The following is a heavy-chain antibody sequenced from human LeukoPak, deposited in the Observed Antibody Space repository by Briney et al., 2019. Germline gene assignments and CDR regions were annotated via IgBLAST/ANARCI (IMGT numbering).Heavy chain of an antibody. CDR1: GYTFTSYG. V-gene: IGHV1-18*01. D-gene: IGHD3-22*01. CDR2: ISAYNGNT. Sequence: ASVKVSCKASGYTFTSYGISWVRQAPGQGLEWMGWISAYNGNTNYAQKLQGRVTMTTDTSTSTAYMELRSLRSDDTAVYYCARDPAYYYDSTSGGWFDPWGQGTLVTVSS. J-gene: IGHJ5*02. CDR3: ARDPAYYYDSTSGGWFDP.